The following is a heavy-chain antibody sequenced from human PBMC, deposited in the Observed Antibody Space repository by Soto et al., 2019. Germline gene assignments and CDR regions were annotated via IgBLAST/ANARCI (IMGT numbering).Heavy chain of an antibody. D-gene: IGHD2-15*01. Sequence: EVQLLESGGGLVQPGGSLRLACAASGFNFGTYAMGWVRQAPGRGLEWVSSAGSGSSRYYADSVRGRFTVSRDTSKSTLYLEMSSLRAEDTALYYCVKFRGQAYSDSHRDVCGKGNTVNVSS. J-gene: IGHJ6*03. CDR3: VKFRGQAYSDSHRDV. CDR1: GFNFGTYA. V-gene: IGHV3-23*01. CDR2: AGSGSSR.